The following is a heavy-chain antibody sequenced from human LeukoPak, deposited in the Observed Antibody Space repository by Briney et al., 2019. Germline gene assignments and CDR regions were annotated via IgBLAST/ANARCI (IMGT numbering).Heavy chain of an antibody. J-gene: IGHJ4*02. CDR3: AKGARGYNYRYFDY. Sequence: GGSLRLACEASGVRFGGYAMTWVRQTPGKGLEWGAGVSGSGATPFYADSVKGRFTISRDNSKNTVSLQMNSLRPDDTAVYYCAKGARGYNYRYFDYWGQGTLVTVSS. CDR2: VSGSGATP. D-gene: IGHD5-24*01. CDR1: GVRFGGYA. V-gene: IGHV3-23*01.